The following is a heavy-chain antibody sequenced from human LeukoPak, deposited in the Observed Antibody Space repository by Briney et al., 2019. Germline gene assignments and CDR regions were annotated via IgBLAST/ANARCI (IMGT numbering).Heavy chain of an antibody. CDR3: AKDHGSHDFWSGYAYYYYYGMDV. V-gene: IGHV3-23*01. J-gene: IGHJ6*02. Sequence: GGSLRLSCAASGFTFSSYAMSWLRQAPGKGLEWVSAISGSGGSTYYADSVKGRFTISRDNSKNTLYLQMNSLRAEDTAVYYCAKDHGSHDFWSGYAYYYYYGMDVWGQGTTVTVSS. D-gene: IGHD3-3*01. CDR2: ISGSGGST. CDR1: GFTFSSYA.